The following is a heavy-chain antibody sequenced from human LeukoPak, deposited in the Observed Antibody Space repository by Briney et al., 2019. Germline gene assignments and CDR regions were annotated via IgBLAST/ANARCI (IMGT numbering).Heavy chain of an antibody. CDR2: VIPMFGTA. D-gene: IGHD3-22*01. V-gene: IGHV1-69*13. Sequence: ASVKVSCKASGGTFSRYAISWVRQAPGQGLEWMGGVIPMFGTANYAQKFQGKVTITADESTSTAYMEFRSLRSEDTAVYYCARGWDYDSGGRPTAYVYWGQGTLVTVSS. CDR1: GGTFSRYA. CDR3: ARGWDYDSGGRPTAYVY. J-gene: IGHJ4*02.